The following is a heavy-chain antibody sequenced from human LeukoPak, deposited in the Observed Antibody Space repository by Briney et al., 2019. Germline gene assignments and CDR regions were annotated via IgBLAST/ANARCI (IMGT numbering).Heavy chain of an antibody. CDR3: TRRDWQVNKGYFFDY. D-gene: IGHD1/OR15-1a*01. J-gene: IGHJ4*02. CDR2: NYPGDSDT. V-gene: IGHV5-51*01. CDR1: GYNFITYW. Sequence: ESLKISCQGSGYNFITYWIGWVRQIPGKGLEWMGINYPGDSDTRYSPPFQGQVTISADKSLSTAYLQWSSLKASDTAIYYCTRRDWQVNKGYFFDYWGQGTVVTVSS.